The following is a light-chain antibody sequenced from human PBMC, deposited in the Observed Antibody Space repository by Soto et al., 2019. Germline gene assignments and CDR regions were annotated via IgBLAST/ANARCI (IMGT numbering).Light chain of an antibody. V-gene: IGKV1-5*01. CDR3: QHYDSYSWT. J-gene: IGKJ1*01. Sequence: DIQMAQSPATVSASVGETVTITCRASQSISTRLAWYQQKAVTAPKVLIYDASRLESGVPSRISGSGAGTEFTLTISRLHPDDFASYYCQHYDSYSWTFGQGTKVEIK. CDR2: DAS. CDR1: QSISTR.